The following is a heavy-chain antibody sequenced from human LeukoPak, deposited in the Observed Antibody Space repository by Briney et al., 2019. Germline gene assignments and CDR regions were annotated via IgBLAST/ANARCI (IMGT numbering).Heavy chain of an antibody. CDR1: GGPFSGYY. D-gene: IGHD4-17*01. CDR3: AGDYGDYYGFHMDV. V-gene: IGHV4-34*01. Sequence: SETLSLTCAVYGGPFSGYYWSWIRQPPGKGLEWIGEINHSGSTNYNPSLKSRVTISVDTSKNQFSLKLSSVTAADTAVYYCAGDYGDYYGFHMDVWGKGTTVTVSS. CDR2: INHSGST. J-gene: IGHJ6*03.